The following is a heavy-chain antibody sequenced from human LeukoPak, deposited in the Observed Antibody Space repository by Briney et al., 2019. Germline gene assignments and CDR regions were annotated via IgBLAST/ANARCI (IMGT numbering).Heavy chain of an antibody. V-gene: IGHV3-30-3*01. J-gene: IGHJ4*02. CDR3: ARDSVGYGGKVLDY. CDR1: GFTFTSYA. CDR2: ISYDGSNK. Sequence: PGGSLRLSCAASGFTFTSYAMHWVRQAPGKGLEGVAVISYDGSNKYYADSVKGRFTISRDNSKNTLYLQMNSLRAEDTAVYYCARDSVGYGGKVLDYWGQGTLVTVSS. D-gene: IGHD4-23*01.